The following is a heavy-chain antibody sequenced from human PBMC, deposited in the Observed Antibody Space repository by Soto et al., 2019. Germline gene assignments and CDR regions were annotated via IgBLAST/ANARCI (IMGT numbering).Heavy chain of an antibody. CDR1: GYTLTELS. CDR3: AKDPRAGTRGGYYYYGMDV. Sequence: GASVKVSCKVSGYTLTELSLHWVRQAPGKGLEWMGGFDPEDGETIYAQKFQGRVTMTEDTSTDTAYMELSSLRSEDTAVYYCAKDPRAGTRGGYYYYGMDVWGQGTTVTVSS. J-gene: IGHJ6*02. CDR2: FDPEDGET. D-gene: IGHD6-13*01. V-gene: IGHV1-24*01.